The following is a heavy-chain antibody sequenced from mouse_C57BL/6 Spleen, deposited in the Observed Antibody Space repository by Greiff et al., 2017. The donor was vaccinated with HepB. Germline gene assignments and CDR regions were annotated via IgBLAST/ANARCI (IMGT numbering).Heavy chain of an antibody. V-gene: IGHV1-39*01. CDR2: INPNYGTT. D-gene: IGHD2-4*01. Sequence: EVKLMESGPELVKPGASVKISCKASGYSFTDYNMNWVKQSNGKSLEWIGVINPNYGTTSYNQKFKGKATLTVDQSSSTAYMQLNSLTSEDSAVYYWARAAGDDYDEGPYYAMDYWGQGTSVTVSS. CDR3: ARAAGDDYDEGPYYAMDY. J-gene: IGHJ4*01. CDR1: GYSFTDYN.